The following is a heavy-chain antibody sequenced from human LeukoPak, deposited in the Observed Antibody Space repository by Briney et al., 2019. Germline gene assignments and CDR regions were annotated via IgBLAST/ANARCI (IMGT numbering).Heavy chain of an antibody. Sequence: GGSLRLSCAASGFTFSSYGMHWVRQAPGKGLEWVAAISSSSRDIFYADSVKGRFSISRDNTHNSLSLRMNSLGAEDTAVYYCASDGPLRLGVWGQGTLVTVSS. CDR1: GFTFSSYG. CDR3: ASDGPLRLGV. CDR2: ISSSSRDI. D-gene: IGHD3-16*01. V-gene: IGHV3-21*01. J-gene: IGHJ4*02.